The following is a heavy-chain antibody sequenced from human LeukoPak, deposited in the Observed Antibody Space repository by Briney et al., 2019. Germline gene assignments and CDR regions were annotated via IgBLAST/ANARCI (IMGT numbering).Heavy chain of an antibody. J-gene: IGHJ4*02. V-gene: IGHV3-21*01. CDR3: ASTEQQLVRGQVDY. D-gene: IGHD6-13*01. CDR2: ISSSSSYI. CDR1: GFTFSSYS. Sequence: NAGGSLRLSCAASGFTFSSYSMNWVRQAPGKGLEWVSSISSSSSYIYYADSVKGRFTISRDNAKNSLYLQMNSLRAEDTAVYYCASTEQQLVRGQVDYWGQGTLVTVSS.